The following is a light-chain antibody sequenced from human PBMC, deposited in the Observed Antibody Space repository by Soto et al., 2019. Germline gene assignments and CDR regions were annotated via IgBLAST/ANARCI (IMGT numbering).Light chain of an antibody. CDR3: SSYTSISTLYV. Sequence: QSALTQPASVSGSPGQSITISCTGTNSDVGGYNYVSWYQQHPGKAPELMIYEVSHRPSGVSNRFSGSKSDNTASLTISGLQAEEEADYYCSSYTSISTLYVFGTGTKVNV. CDR1: NSDVGGYNY. J-gene: IGLJ1*01. V-gene: IGLV2-14*01. CDR2: EVS.